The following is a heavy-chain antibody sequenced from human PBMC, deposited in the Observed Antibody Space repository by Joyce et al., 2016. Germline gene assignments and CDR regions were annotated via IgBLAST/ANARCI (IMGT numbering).Heavy chain of an antibody. CDR3: ANHKAVGVTIMFEH. CDR1: GFTFSTCT. J-gene: IGHJ4*02. V-gene: IGHV3-23*01. D-gene: IGHD6-19*01. Sequence: EVQLLESGGSLVQPGGSLRLSCAASGFTFSTCTMSWVRQAPGKGLEWVSAIRARGDTTYYADSVKGRFTISRDNSKNTLYLQMNSLGAEDTAVYYWANHKAVGVTIMFEHWGQGTLVTVSS. CDR2: IRARGDTT.